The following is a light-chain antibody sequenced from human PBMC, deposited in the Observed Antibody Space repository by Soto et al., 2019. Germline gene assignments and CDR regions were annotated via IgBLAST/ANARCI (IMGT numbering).Light chain of an antibody. CDR2: EVS. CDR1: SSDVGSYNL. Sequence: QSALTQPASMSGSPGQSITISCTGTSSDVGSYNLISWYQQYPDKAPKLMIYEVSKRPSGVSNRFSGSKSGNTASLTISGLQAEDEADYYCCSYAGSSTFYVFGSGTKVTVL. V-gene: IGLV2-23*02. J-gene: IGLJ1*01. CDR3: CSYAGSSTFYV.